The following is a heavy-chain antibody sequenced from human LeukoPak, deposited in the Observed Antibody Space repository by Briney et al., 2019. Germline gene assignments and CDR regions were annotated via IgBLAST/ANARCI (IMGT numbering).Heavy chain of an antibody. CDR2: MNPNTGNT. J-gene: IGHJ5*01. D-gene: IGHD4-17*01. V-gene: IGHV1-8*01. Sequence: GASVKVSCKASGYTFSDHDVNWVRQAPGQGLEWMGWMNPNTGNTGYAQNLQGRVTMTRTNSITTAYTELSSLTSDDTAVYYCARGGGGEYLDWFDFWGQGTLVIVSS. CDR1: GYTFSDHD. CDR3: ARGGGGEYLDWFDF.